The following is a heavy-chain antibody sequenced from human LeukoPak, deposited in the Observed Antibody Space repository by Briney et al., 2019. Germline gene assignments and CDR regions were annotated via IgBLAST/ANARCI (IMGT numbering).Heavy chain of an antibody. CDR3: ARGYYYRT. J-gene: IGHJ4*02. CDR1: GGSVGSDNSY. CDR2: IYADGSS. V-gene: IGHV4-61*02. Sequence: SQTLSLTCTVSGGSVGSDNSYWNWIRQPAGKGLEWIGRIYADGSSTYNPSLKSRVTILVDTSRNQFSLRLSSMTAADTAVYYCARGYYYRTWGLGTLVTVSS. D-gene: IGHD3-10*01.